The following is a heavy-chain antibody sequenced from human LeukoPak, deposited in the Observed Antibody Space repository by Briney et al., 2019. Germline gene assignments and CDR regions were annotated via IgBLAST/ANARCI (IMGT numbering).Heavy chain of an antibody. CDR3: TTDDAFDI. CDR2: IKTITAGGPT. J-gene: IGHJ3*02. CDR1: GFTFSDAW. V-gene: IGHV3-15*01. Sequence: GGSLRLSCAASGFTFSDAWMNWVRQAPGEGLEWVGRIKTITAGGPTDYAAPVKGRFTISRDDSKNTLYLQMNSLKTEDTAVYYCTTDDAFDIWGQGTMVSFSS.